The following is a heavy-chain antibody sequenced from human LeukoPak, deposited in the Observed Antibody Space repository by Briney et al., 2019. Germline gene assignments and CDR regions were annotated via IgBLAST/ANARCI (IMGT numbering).Heavy chain of an antibody. CDR1: GYSFTSYW. CDR3: ARVGATTEYYYYMDV. J-gene: IGHJ6*03. Sequence: GESLKISCKGSGYSFTSYWIGWVRQMPGKGLEWMGIIYPGDSDTRYSPSFQGQVTISADKFISTAYLQWSSLKASDTAMYYCARVGATTEYYYYMDVWGKGTTVTVSS. D-gene: IGHD1-26*01. CDR2: IYPGDSDT. V-gene: IGHV5-51*01.